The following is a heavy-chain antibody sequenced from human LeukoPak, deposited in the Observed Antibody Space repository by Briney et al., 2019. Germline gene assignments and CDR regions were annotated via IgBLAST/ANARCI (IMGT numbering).Heavy chain of an antibody. Sequence: SVKVSCKASGGTFSSYAISWVRQAPGQGLEWMGGIIPISGTANYAQKFQGRVTITTDESTSTAYMELSSLRSEDTAVYYCARGPPVSVVVITQDYYDYMDVWGKGTTVTVSS. CDR1: GGTFSSYA. D-gene: IGHD3-22*01. CDR3: ARGPPVSVVVITQDYYDYMDV. J-gene: IGHJ6*03. V-gene: IGHV1-69*05. CDR2: IIPISGTA.